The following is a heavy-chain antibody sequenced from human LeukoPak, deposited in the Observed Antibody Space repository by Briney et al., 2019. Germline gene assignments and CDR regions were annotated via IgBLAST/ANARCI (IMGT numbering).Heavy chain of an antibody. CDR1: GYSFTSYW. CDR2: IYPGDSDT. V-gene: IGHV5-51*01. J-gene: IGHJ6*02. CDR3: ARPYGGNSEGYYYGMDV. Sequence: GESLKISCKGSGYSFTSYWIGWVRQMPGKGLEWMGIIYPGDSDTRYSPSFQGQVTISADKSISTAYLQWSSLKASDTAMHYCARPYGGNSEGYYYGMDVWGQGTTVTVSS. D-gene: IGHD4-23*01.